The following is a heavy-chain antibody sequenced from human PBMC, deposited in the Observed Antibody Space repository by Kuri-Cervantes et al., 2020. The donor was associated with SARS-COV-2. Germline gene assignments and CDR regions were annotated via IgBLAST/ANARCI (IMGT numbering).Heavy chain of an antibody. D-gene: IGHD3-3*01. CDR3: ARGVRFLDPKYYYFYYYMDV. CDR1: GGSFSGYY. CDR2: INHGGGT. J-gene: IGHJ6*03. Sequence: SETLSLTCAVYGGSFSGYYWSWIRRPPGKGLEWIGEINHGGGTNYNPSLMSRVTISVDTSKNQFSLKLRSVTAADTAVYYCARGVRFLDPKYYYFYYYMDVWGKGTTVTVSS. V-gene: IGHV4-34*01.